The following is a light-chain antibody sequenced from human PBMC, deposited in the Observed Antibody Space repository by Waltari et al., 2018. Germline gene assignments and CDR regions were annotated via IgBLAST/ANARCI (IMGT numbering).Light chain of an antibody. CDR3: QQYQTYWT. CDR2: KAS. J-gene: IGKJ1*01. V-gene: IGKV1-5*03. Sequence: DIQMTQSPSTLSASVGDRVTITCRASQRIDTWLAWYQQKPGKAPKLLIYKASSLQSGVPSRFSGSGSGTEFTLTLSSLQPDDLATYFCQQYQTYWTFGQGTKVEIK. CDR1: QRIDTW.